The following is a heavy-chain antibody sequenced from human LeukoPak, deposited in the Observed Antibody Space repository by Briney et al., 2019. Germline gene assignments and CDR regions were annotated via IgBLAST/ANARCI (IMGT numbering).Heavy chain of an antibody. J-gene: IGHJ4*02. CDR1: GGTFISYA. Sequence: SVKVSCKASGGTFISYAISWVRQAPGQGLEWMGGIIPLFGTTDYAQKFQGRVTFTADESTSTAYMELSSLRSEDTAVYYCARVLAARPLGPFDYWGQGTLVTVSS. V-gene: IGHV1-69*13. CDR2: IIPLFGTT. CDR3: ARVLAARPLGPFDY. D-gene: IGHD6-6*01.